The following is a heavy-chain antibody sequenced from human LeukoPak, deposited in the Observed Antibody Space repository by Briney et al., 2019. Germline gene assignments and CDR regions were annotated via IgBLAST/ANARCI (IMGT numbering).Heavy chain of an antibody. D-gene: IGHD3-9*01. CDR3: ARLRYFDWLLNYMDV. CDR1: GGSISSSSYY. V-gene: IGHV4-39*01. Sequence: SETLSLTCTVSGGSISSSSYYWGWIRQPPGKGLVWIGSIYYSGSTYYNPSLKSRVTISVDTSKNQFSLKLSSVTAADTAVYYCARLRYFDWLLNYMDVWGKGTTVTISS. J-gene: IGHJ6*03. CDR2: IYYSGST.